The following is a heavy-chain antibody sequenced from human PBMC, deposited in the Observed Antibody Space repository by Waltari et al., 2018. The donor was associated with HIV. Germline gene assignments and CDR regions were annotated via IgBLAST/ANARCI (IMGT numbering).Heavy chain of an antibody. Sequence: QVQLVQSGAEVKQPGASVTVPCKASGYTFTSYGISWVRQAPGQVLEWMGWISAYNDNTKYAQKLQGRVTMTTDTSTSTAYMELRSLRSDDTAVYYCARDLHYDFWSGYYTNYYYGMDVWGQGTTVTVSS. J-gene: IGHJ6*02. CDR2: ISAYNDNT. CDR3: ARDLHYDFWSGYYTNYYYGMDV. CDR1: GYTFTSYG. V-gene: IGHV1-18*01. D-gene: IGHD3-3*01.